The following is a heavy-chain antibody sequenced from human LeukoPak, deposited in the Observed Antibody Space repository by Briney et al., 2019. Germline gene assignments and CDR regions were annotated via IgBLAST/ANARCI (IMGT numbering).Heavy chain of an antibody. V-gene: IGHV4-39*02. CDR2: IYHTGGT. Sequence: SETLSLTCTVSGGSISSTTYYWGWIRQPPGKGLEWIGSIYHTGGTYDNPSLKSRVTISLDTSKNQFSLSLTSVTAADAAVYYCSGERAGTIADYWGQGTLVTVSS. CDR3: SGERAGTIADY. CDR1: GGSISSTTYY. J-gene: IGHJ4*02. D-gene: IGHD6-13*01.